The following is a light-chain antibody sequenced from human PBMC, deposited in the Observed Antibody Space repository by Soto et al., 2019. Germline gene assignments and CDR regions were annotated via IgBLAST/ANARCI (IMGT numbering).Light chain of an antibody. J-gene: IGKJ1*01. CDR2: GAS. Sequence: EIVLTQSPGTLSLSPGERATLSCRASQSVSSSYLAWYQQKPGQAPRLLIYGASARATGIPARFSGSGSGTEFTLTISSLQSEDFAVYYCQQYGSSGTFGQGTKVE. CDR3: QQYGSSGT. V-gene: IGKV3-20*01. CDR1: QSVSSSY.